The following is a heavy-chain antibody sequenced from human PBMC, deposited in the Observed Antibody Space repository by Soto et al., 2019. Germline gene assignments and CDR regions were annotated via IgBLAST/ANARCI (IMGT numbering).Heavy chain of an antibody. CDR2: IYYSGST. V-gene: IGHV4-59*01. Sequence: SETLSLTCTVSGGSISSYYWSWIRQPPGKGLEWIGYIYYSGSTNYNPSLKSRVTISVDTSKNQFSLKLSSVTAADTAVYYCARSADDFWSGYSDQTPNWFDPWGQGTLVTVSS. D-gene: IGHD3-3*01. CDR1: GGSISSYY. CDR3: ARSADDFWSGYSDQTPNWFDP. J-gene: IGHJ5*02.